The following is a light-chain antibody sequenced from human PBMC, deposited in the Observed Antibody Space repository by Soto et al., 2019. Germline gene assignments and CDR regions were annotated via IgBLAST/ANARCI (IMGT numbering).Light chain of an antibody. V-gene: IGLV2-23*02. CDR1: SSDVGSYNL. J-gene: IGLJ1*01. Sequence: QSALTQPTSVSGSPGQSITISCTGTSSDVGSYNLVSWYQQHPGKAPKLMIYEVSKRPSGVSNRFSGSKSGNTASLTISGLQAEDEADYYCCSYEGSSTFYFFGTGTKVTVL. CDR2: EVS. CDR3: CSYEGSSTFYF.